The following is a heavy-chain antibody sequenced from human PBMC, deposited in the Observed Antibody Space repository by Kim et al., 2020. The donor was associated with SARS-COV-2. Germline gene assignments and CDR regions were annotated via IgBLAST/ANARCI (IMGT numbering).Heavy chain of an antibody. V-gene: IGHV1-69*13. D-gene: IGHD3-22*01. CDR1: GGTFSSYA. CDR2: IIPIFGTA. Sequence: SVKVSCKASGGTFSSYAISWVRQAPGQGLEWMGGIIPIFGTANYAQKFQGRVTITADESTSTAYMELSSLRSEDTAVYYCARSRYYDSSGYYYGMGLGAFDIWGQGTMVTVSS. CDR3: ARSRYYDSSGYYYGMGLGAFDI. J-gene: IGHJ3*02.